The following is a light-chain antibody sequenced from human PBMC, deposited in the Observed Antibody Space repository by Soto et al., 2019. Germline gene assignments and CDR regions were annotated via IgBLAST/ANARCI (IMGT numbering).Light chain of an antibody. V-gene: IGKV1-39*01. CDR3: QQSYGTPLT. CDR1: QSISNY. CDR2: AAS. J-gene: IGKJ4*01. Sequence: DMEMTQSPSSLSASVGDRVTITCRASQSISNYLNWYQHKPGKVPKLLIYAASSLQSGVPTRFSGSGSGTDFTLTIHRLQPEDFASYYCQQSYGTPLTFGGGTKIEIK.